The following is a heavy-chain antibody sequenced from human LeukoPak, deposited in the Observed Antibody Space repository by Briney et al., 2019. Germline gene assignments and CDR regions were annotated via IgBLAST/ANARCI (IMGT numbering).Heavy chain of an antibody. D-gene: IGHD5-12*01. CDR2: IYHIGTT. CDR1: GGSVSSGGFH. V-gene: IGHV4-30-2*01. J-gene: IGHJ3*01. Sequence: NPSETLSLTCTVSGGSVSSGGFHWSWIRQPPGKGLEWIGYIYHIGTTDYNPSLKSRVTISLDRSKNQVSLRLTSVTAADTAVYYCARDPASFLSGYRQSLGGQGTMVTVSS. CDR3: ARDPASFLSGYRQSL.